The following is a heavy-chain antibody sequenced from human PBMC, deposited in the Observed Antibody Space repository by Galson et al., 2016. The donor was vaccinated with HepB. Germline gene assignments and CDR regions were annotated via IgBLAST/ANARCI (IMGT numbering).Heavy chain of an antibody. Sequence: SVKVSCKASGGTFSTENISWVRQAPGQGFEWMGVIIPFSGTAHYAQKFQGQVTITADESTSTAYMELSSLRSEDTAVYYCARDRSPRGFYPYYYGLGVWGQGATVTVSS. CDR2: IIPFSGTA. J-gene: IGHJ6*02. D-gene: IGHD6-25*01. CDR3: ARDRSPRGFYPYYYGLGV. CDR1: GGTFSTEN. V-gene: IGHV1-69*13.